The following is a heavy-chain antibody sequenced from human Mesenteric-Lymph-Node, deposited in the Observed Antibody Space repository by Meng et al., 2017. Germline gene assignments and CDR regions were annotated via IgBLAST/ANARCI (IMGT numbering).Heavy chain of an antibody. D-gene: IGHD6-6*01. Sequence: GESLKISCAASGFTFSSYEMNWVRQAPGKGLEWVSSISSSSIYIYYADSVKGRFTISRDNAKNSLYLQMNSLRAEDTAVYYCASGSSYYFDYWGQGTLVTVSS. J-gene: IGHJ4*02. CDR2: ISSSSIYI. CDR1: GFTFSSYE. V-gene: IGHV3-21*01. CDR3: ASGSSYYFDY.